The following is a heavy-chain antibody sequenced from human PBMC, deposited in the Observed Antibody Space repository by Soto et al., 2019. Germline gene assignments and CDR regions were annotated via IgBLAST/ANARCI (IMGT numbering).Heavy chain of an antibody. CDR1: GYSFTSYW. Sequence: GESLKISCNGSGYSFTSYWIGWVRQMPGKGLEWMGIIYPGDSDTRYSPSFQGQVTISADKSISTAYLQWGSLKASDTAMYYCASDLNGVGDAFDIWGQGTMVTVSS. CDR3: ASDLNGVGDAFDI. J-gene: IGHJ3*02. V-gene: IGHV5-51*01. D-gene: IGHD2-8*01. CDR2: IYPGDSDT.